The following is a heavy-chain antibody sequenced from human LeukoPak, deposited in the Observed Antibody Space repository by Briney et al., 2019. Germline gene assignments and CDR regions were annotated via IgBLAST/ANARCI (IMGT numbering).Heavy chain of an antibody. J-gene: IGHJ5*02. Sequence: GGSLRLSCAASGFTFSSYGMHWVRQAPGKGLEWVAVISYDGSNKYYADSVKGRFTISRDNSKNTLYLQMNSLRAEDTAVYSCAKDHGPPGWLDPWRQRTLVTVSS. CDR3: AKDHGPPGWLDP. V-gene: IGHV3-30*18. CDR2: ISYDGSNK. CDR1: GFTFSSYG.